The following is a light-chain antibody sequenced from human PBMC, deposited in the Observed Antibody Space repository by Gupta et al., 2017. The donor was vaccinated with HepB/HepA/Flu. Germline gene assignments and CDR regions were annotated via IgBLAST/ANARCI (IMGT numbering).Light chain of an antibody. J-gene: IGKJ4*01. Sequence: IVMTQSPLSRPVTPGQPDSISCRSSQSLLHSNGYNYLDWYLQKQGQSPQLLMYLGSNRASGVPDRFSGSGSGTDFTLKLSGVEAEDVGIYYCMQVIQTPFTFGGGTKVEIK. V-gene: IGKV2-28*01. CDR3: MQVIQTPFT. CDR1: QSLLHSNGYNY. CDR2: LGS.